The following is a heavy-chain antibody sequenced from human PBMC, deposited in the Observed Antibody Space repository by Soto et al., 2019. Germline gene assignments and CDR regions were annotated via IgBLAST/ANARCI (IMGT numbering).Heavy chain of an antibody. V-gene: IGHV4-59*01. CDR1: GGSISSYY. D-gene: IGHD6-13*01. Sequence: TSETLSLTCTVSGGSISSYYWSWIRQPPGKGLEWIGYIYYSGSTNYNPSLKSRVTISVDTSKNQFSLKLSSVTAADTAVYYCARGRDSSSWYGYYYYMDVWGKGTTVTVSS. CDR3: ARGRDSSSWYGYYYYMDV. J-gene: IGHJ6*03. CDR2: IYYSGST.